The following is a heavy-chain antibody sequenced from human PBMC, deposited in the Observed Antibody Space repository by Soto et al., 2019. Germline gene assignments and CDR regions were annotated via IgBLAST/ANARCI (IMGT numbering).Heavy chain of an antibody. V-gene: IGHV1-69*13. Sequence: SVKLACKASGITISSYYMSWVRQAPGQGLEWMGGIIPICGTANNEQKFQGRVTITADESTSTAYMDLSSMRAEDTDVYYCERVFIESDSSGYHSFDYWGQGTLVTVSS. J-gene: IGHJ4*02. D-gene: IGHD3-22*01. CDR3: ERVFIESDSSGYHSFDY. CDR1: GITISSYY. CDR2: IIPICGTA.